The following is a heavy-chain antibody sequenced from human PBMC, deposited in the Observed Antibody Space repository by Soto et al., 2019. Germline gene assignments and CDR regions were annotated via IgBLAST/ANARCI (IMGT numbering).Heavy chain of an antibody. V-gene: IGHV4-61*08. J-gene: IGHJ4*02. CDR1: GDSVSGGGYY. D-gene: IGHD3-22*01. CDR3: SRCGHYDHSMI. CDR2: ISFTGDT. Sequence: QVQLQESGPGLVKPSETLSLICTVSGDSVSGGGYYWTWIRQPPGKGLEWIGYISFTGDTTYNPSLRSRVTIAMHTSKNQFSLKLTSATAADTALYYCSRCGHYDHSMIWGQGTMVTVSS.